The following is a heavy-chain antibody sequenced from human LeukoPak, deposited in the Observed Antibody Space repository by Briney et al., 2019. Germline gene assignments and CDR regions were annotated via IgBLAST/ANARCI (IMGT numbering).Heavy chain of an antibody. CDR2: IKQDGSEK. J-gene: IGHJ4*02. V-gene: IGHV3-7*01. D-gene: IGHD3-22*01. Sequence: GGSLRLSCAASGFTFSSYWMSWVRQAPGKGLEWVANIKQDGSEKYYVDSVKGRFTISRDNAKNSLYLQMNSLRAEDTAVYYCARGIWDTMIVVDSSFDYWGQGTLVTVSS. CDR3: ARGIWDTMIVVDSSFDY. CDR1: GFTFSSYW.